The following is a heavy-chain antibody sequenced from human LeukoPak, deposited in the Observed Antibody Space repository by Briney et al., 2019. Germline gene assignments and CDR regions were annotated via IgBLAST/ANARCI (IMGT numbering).Heavy chain of an antibody. CDR3: ARSEENRRYYYGSGSWAINWFDP. CDR1: GYTLTELS. Sequence: ASVKVSCKVSGYTLTELSMHWVRQAPGKGLEWMGGFDPEDGETIYAQKFQGRVTMTEDTSTDTAYMELSSLRSEDTAVYYCARSEENRRYYYGSGSWAINWFDPWSQGTLVTVTS. J-gene: IGHJ5*02. CDR2: FDPEDGET. V-gene: IGHV1-24*01. D-gene: IGHD3-10*01.